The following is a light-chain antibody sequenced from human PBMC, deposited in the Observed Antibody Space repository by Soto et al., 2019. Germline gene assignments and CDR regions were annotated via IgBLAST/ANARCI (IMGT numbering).Light chain of an antibody. J-gene: IGKJ1*01. CDR2: KAS. V-gene: IGKV1-5*03. CDR3: QHRRYWPWP. CDR1: ESISRW. Sequence: LMTQNKSSLSAFVGDRVTITCRASESISRWLAWYQQKPGKAPKLLIYKASSLESGVPSRFSGGGSGTDFTLTISNLEPEDFAVYNCQHRRYWPWPFGQ.